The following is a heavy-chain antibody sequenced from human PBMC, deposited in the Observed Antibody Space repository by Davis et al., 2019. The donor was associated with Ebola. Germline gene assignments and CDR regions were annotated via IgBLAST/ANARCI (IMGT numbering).Heavy chain of an antibody. Sequence: GESLKISCAASGFTFNSYAMHWVRQAPGKGLEWVAVISYDGNNKYYADSVRGRFTISRDNSENTLYPQMNSLRAEDTALYYCASKRLMVHAIMGDVWGQGTTVTVSS. CDR3: ASKRLMVHAIMGDV. CDR1: GFTFNSYA. D-gene: IGHD2-8*02. J-gene: IGHJ6*02. V-gene: IGHV3-30-3*01. CDR2: ISYDGNNK.